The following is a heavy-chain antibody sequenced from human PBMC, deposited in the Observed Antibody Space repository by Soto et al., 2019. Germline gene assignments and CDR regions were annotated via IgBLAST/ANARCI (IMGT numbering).Heavy chain of an antibody. V-gene: IGHV4-61*01. CDR1: GGSVSNKTYY. CDR3: ARTTAVPNTLRSRYFFDY. J-gene: IGHJ4*02. CDR2: VYYSGTT. D-gene: IGHD4-17*01. Sequence: PSETLSLTCSVSGGSVSNKTYYWSWIRQPPGKRLEWIGCVYYSGTTNYNPSLKSRVTISVDLSKNQFSLRLSSVTTADTALYYCARTTAVPNTLRSRYFFDYWRQGTLVTVSS.